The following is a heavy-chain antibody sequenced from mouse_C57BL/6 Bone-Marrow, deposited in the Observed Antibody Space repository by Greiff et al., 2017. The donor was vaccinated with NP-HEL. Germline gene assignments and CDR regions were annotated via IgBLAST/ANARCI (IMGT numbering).Heavy chain of an antibody. Sequence: VQLQQSGAELARPGASVKLSCKASGYTFTSYGISWVKQRTGQGLEWIGEIYPRSGNTYYNEKFKGKATLTADKSSSTAYMELRSLTSEDSAVYFCAREGVYYYGSSFGYFDVWGTGTTVTVSS. CDR1: GYTFTSYG. CDR3: AREGVYYYGSSFGYFDV. V-gene: IGHV1-81*01. D-gene: IGHD1-1*01. CDR2: IYPRSGNT. J-gene: IGHJ1*03.